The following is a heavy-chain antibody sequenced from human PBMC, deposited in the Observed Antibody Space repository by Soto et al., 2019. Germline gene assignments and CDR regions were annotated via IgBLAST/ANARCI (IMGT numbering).Heavy chain of an antibody. CDR3: AKDAPMVRGVMGTFDI. CDR2: ISHDGSNK. CDR1: GFTFSSYG. Sequence: GGSLRLSCAASGFTFSSYGMHRVRQAPGKGLEWVAVISHDGSNKYFADSVKGRFTISRDNSQNTLYLQMNSLRAEDTAVYYCAKDAPMVRGVMGTFDIWGQGTMVTVS. V-gene: IGHV3-30*18. J-gene: IGHJ3*02. D-gene: IGHD3-10*01.